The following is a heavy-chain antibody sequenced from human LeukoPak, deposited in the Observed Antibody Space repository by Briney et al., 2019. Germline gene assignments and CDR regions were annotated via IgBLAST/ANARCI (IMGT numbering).Heavy chain of an antibody. CDR1: GDSFSGYY. V-gene: IGHV4-34*01. CDR3: LSHDYGDYSPDAFDV. CDR2: INHRGSA. Sequence: SETLSLTCAVYGDSFSGYYWSWIRQPPGKGPGWIGEINHRGSANYNPSLKSRVSISVDTSKKQFSLKLNFVTAADTAVYYCLSHDYGDYSPDAFDVWGRGTMVTVSS. J-gene: IGHJ3*01. D-gene: IGHD4-17*01.